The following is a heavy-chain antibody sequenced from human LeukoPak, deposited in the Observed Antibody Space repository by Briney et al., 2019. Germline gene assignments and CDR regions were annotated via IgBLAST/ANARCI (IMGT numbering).Heavy chain of an antibody. J-gene: IGHJ4*02. V-gene: IGHV5-51*01. CDR3: ARQFKMVTAYDY. Sequence: GESLKISCKASGYSFTNYWIGWVRQMPGKGLEWMGSIYPADSDTRNRPSFQGQVTISADKSINTAYLQLCSLKASDTAMYYCARQFKMVTAYDYWGQGTLVTVSS. D-gene: IGHD5-18*01. CDR2: IYPADSDT. CDR1: GYSFTNYW.